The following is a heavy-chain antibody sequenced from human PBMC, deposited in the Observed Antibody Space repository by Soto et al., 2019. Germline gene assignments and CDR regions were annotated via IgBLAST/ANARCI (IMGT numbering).Heavy chain of an antibody. V-gene: IGHV4-39*01. CDR1: GGDVTSSRYY. Sequence: QLQLRESGPGLVRPSETLSLTCTVSGGDVTSSRYYWAWIRQTPGKGLEWIATIYYGGSTYSSSYLKSPATLSTDTSKNQFDLKMRSVTAADTAVYFCATIEPHNGLWSAHYYLGYWGQRTLVTVSS. D-gene: IGHD2-8*01. CDR3: ATIEPHNGLWSAHYYLGY. J-gene: IGHJ4*02. CDR2: IYYGGST.